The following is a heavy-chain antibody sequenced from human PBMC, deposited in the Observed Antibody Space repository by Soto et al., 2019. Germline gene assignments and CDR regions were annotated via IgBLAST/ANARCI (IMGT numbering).Heavy chain of an antibody. D-gene: IGHD4-17*01. V-gene: IGHV1-69*12. CDR1: GGTFSSYA. CDR3: ARDPESDYGADEAFDI. J-gene: IGHJ3*02. CDR2: IIPIFGTA. Sequence: QVQLVQSGAEVKKPGSSVKVSCKASGGTFSSYAISWVRQAPGQGLEWMGGIIPIFGTANYAQKFQGRVTITADESTSTAYMELSSLRSEDTAVYDCARDPESDYGADEAFDIWGQGTMVTVSS.